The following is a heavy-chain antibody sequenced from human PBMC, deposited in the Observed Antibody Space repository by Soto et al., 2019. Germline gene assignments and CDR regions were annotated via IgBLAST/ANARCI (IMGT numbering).Heavy chain of an antibody. CDR2: IYSAGNT. J-gene: IGHJ5*02. Sequence: PGGSLRLSCAASGFTVSSNYMSWVRQAPGKGLEWISIIYSAGNTYYADSVKGRFTISRDNSKNTLYLQMNSLRAEDTAVYYCAKGGTGEIAVEVAATRFDPGGQGTLVTVSS. D-gene: IGHD2-15*01. CDR3: AKGGTGEIAVEVAATRFDP. V-gene: IGHV3-66*01. CDR1: GFTVSSNY.